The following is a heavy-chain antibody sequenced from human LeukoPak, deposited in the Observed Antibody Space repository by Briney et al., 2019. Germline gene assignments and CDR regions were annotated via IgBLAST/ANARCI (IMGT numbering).Heavy chain of an antibody. J-gene: IGHJ4*02. CDR1: GASMTSGTYY. CDR3: ARADFPHFDY. Sequence: SETLSLTCTVSGASMTSGTYYWSWIRQHPGKGLEWIGYIYNSGSTYYNPSLKSRLAISLDTSKSQFSLKLNSVTAADTAVYFCARADFPHFDYWGRGALVTVSS. V-gene: IGHV4-31*03. D-gene: IGHD3/OR15-3a*01. CDR2: IYNSGST.